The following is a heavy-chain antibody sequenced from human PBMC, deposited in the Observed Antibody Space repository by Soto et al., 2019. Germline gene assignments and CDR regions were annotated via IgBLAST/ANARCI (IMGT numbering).Heavy chain of an antibody. CDR3: ARDMTDTAMVMGYYYYGMDV. D-gene: IGHD5-18*01. Sequence: ASVKVSCKASGGTFSSYAISWVRQAPGQGLEWMGGIIPIFGTANYAQKFQGRVTITADESTSTAYMELSSLRSEDTAVYYCARDMTDTAMVMGYYYYGMDVWGQGTTVTVSS. CDR1: GGTFSSYA. CDR2: IIPIFGTA. J-gene: IGHJ6*02. V-gene: IGHV1-69*13.